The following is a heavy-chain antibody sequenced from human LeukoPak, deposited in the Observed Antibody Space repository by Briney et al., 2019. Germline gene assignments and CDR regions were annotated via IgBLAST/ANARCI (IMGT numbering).Heavy chain of an antibody. CDR3: ARQRSGWSYDAFDI. V-gene: IGHV1-2*06. D-gene: IGHD6-19*01. Sequence: GASVKVSCKASGYTFTAHYMYWVRQAPGQGLEWMGRINPNSGGTNYAQKFQGRVTMTRDTSISTAYMELSRLRSDDTAVYYCARQRSGWSYDAFDIWGEGTMVTVSS. CDR1: GYTFTAHY. J-gene: IGHJ3*02. CDR2: INPNSGGT.